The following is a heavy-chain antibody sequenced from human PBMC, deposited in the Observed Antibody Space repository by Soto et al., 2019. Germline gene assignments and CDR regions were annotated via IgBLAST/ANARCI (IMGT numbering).Heavy chain of an antibody. CDR3: AREFVLMVYANQNGIAAAGPYYYYGMDV. V-gene: IGHV1-69*13. D-gene: IGHD2-8*01. J-gene: IGHJ6*02. CDR2: IIPIFGTA. Sequence: ASVKVSCKASGGTFSSYAISWVRQAPGQGLEWMGGIIPIFGTANYAQKFQGRVTITADESTSTAYMELSSLRSEDTAVYYCAREFVLMVYANQNGIAAAGPYYYYGMDVWGQGTTVTVSS. CDR1: GGTFSSYA.